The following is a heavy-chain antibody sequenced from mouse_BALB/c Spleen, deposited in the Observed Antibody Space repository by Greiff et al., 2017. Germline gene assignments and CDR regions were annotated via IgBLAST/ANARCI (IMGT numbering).Heavy chain of an antibody. V-gene: IGHV5-17*02. CDR1: GFTFSSFG. CDR3: ARSITTATWFAY. D-gene: IGHD1-2*01. J-gene: IGHJ3*01. CDR2: ISSGSSTI. Sequence: EVQLQESGGGLVQPGGSRKLSCAASGFTFSSFGMHWVRQAPEKGLEWVAYISSGSSTIYYADTVKGRFTISRDNPKNTLFLQMTSLRSEDTAMYYCARSITTATWFAYWGQGTLVTVSA.